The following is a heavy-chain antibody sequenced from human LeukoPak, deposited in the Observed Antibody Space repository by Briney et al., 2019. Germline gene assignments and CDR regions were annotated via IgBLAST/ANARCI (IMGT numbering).Heavy chain of an antibody. CDR3: ARGPITMVRGLA. D-gene: IGHD3-10*01. CDR2: INHSGST. Sequence: SETLSLTCAVYGGSFSNYYWSWIRQPPGKGLEWIGEINHSGSTNYNPSPKSRVTMSVDTSKNQVSLKLSSVTAADTAVYYCARGPITMVRGLAWGQGTLVTVSS. CDR1: GGSFSNYY. J-gene: IGHJ5*02. V-gene: IGHV4-34*01.